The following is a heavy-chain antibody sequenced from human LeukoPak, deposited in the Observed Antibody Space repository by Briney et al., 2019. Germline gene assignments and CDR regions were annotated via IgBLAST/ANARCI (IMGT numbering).Heavy chain of an antibody. CDR2: IYYSGST. Sequence: PSETLSLTCTVSGGSISSGDYYWSWIRQPPGKGLEWIGYIYYSGSTYYNPSLKSRVTISVDTSKNQFSLKLSSVTAADTAVYYCARDSRYYGSGSYPYFDYWGQGTLVTVSS. CDR3: ARDSRYYGSGSYPYFDY. CDR1: GGSISSGDYY. J-gene: IGHJ4*02. D-gene: IGHD3-10*01. V-gene: IGHV4-30-4*08.